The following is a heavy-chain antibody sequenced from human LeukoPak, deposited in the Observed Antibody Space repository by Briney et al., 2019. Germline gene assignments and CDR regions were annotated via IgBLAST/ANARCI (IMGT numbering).Heavy chain of an antibody. J-gene: IGHJ4*02. CDR1: GYTFCGHY. CDR2: IYPNNGGT. D-gene: IGHD4-17*01. CDR3: ARVVGYGDYPFAY. Sequence: ASVKVSCKSSGYTFCGHYMHWVRQAPGQGLEWMGWIYPNNGGTNYAQKFQGRVTMTRDTSISTAYMELRRLKLDDTAVYYCARVVGYGDYPFAYWGQGTLVTVSS. V-gene: IGHV1-2*02.